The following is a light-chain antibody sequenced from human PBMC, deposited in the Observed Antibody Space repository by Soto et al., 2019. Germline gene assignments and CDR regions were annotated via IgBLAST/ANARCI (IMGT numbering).Light chain of an antibody. Sequence: ILLTQSPATLSVSPGERATLSCRASQSVSSNLAWYQQTPGQAPRLLIYGASTRATGIPARISGSGSGTEFTLTISSLQSEDFAVYYCQQYNNWPRGTFGQGTKVEIK. CDR2: GAS. J-gene: IGKJ1*01. CDR3: QQYNNWPRGT. V-gene: IGKV3-15*01. CDR1: QSVSSN.